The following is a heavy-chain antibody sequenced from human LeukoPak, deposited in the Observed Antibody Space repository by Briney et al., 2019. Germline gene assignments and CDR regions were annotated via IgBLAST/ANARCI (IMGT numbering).Heavy chain of an antibody. CDR2: IYYSGST. J-gene: IGHJ4*02. V-gene: IGHV4-59*01. CDR1: GGSISSYY. D-gene: IGHD3-16*01. Sequence: SETLSLTCTVSGGSISSYYWSWIRQPPGKGLEWIGYIYYSGSTNYNPSLKSRVIISVDTSKNQFSLKLSSVTAADTAVYYCARWAWGVIDYWGQGTLVTVSS. CDR3: ARWAWGVIDY.